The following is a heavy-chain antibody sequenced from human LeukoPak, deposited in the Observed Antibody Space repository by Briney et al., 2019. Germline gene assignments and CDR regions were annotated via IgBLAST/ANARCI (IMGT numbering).Heavy chain of an antibody. J-gene: IGHJ5*02. V-gene: IGHV1-2*02. Sequence: ASVKVSCKASGYTFTGYYRHWVRQAPGQGLEWMGWINPNSGGTNYAQKFQGRVTMTRDTSISTAYMELSRLRSDDTAVYYCARVTRRIAAAGRVWFDPWGQGTLVTVSS. D-gene: IGHD6-13*01. CDR1: GYTFTGYY. CDR3: ARVTRRIAAAGRVWFDP. CDR2: INPNSGGT.